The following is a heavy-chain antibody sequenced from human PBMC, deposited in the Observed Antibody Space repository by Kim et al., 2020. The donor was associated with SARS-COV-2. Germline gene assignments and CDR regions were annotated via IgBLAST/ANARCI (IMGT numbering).Heavy chain of an antibody. V-gene: IGHV3-23*01. D-gene: IGHD2-8*01. CDR2: ISGSGGST. J-gene: IGHJ4*02. Sequence: GGSLRLSCAASGFTFSSYAMSWVRQAPGKGLEWVSAISGSGGSTYYADSVKGRFTISRDNSKNTLYLQMNSLRAEDTAVYYCAKVFGGLPRYCTNGVCLFDYWGQGTLVTVSS. CDR1: GFTFSSYA. CDR3: AKVFGGLPRYCTNGVCLFDY.